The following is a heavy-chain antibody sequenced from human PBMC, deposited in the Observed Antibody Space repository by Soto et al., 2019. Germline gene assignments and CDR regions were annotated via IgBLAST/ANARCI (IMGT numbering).Heavy chain of an antibody. V-gene: IGHV1-24*01. D-gene: IGHD1-1*01. Sequence: ASVKVSCKVSGYTLTELSMHWVRQAPGEGLEWMGGFDPEDGETIYAQKFQGRVTMTEDTSTDTAYMELSSLRSEDTAVYYCATLRPGTTGTYNWFDPWGQGTLVTVSS. J-gene: IGHJ5*02. CDR1: GYTLTELS. CDR2: FDPEDGET. CDR3: ATLRPGTTGTYNWFDP.